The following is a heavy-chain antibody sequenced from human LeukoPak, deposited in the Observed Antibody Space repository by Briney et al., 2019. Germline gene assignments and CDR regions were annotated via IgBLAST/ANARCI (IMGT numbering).Heavy chain of an antibody. Sequence: ASVKVSCKASGGTFSSYAISWVRQAPGQGLEWMGGIIPIFGTANYAQKFQGRVTITTDESTSTAYMELSSLRSEDTAVYYCARRGTYGDYEDYMDVWGKGTTVTVSS. D-gene: IGHD4-17*01. CDR3: ARRGTYGDYEDYMDV. V-gene: IGHV1-69*05. CDR2: IIPIFGTA. J-gene: IGHJ6*03. CDR1: GGTFSSYA.